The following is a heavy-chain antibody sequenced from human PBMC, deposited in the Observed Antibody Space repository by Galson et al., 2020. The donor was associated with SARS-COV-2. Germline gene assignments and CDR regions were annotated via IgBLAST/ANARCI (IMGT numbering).Heavy chain of an antibody. CDR3: ARGSPQYYYYGMDV. J-gene: IGHJ6*02. CDR2: ISYDGSNK. Sequence: TGGSLRLSCAASGFTFSSYAMHWVRQAPGKGLEWVAVISYDGSNKYYADSVKGRITISRDNSKNTLYLQMNRLRAEDTAVYYCARGSPQYYYYGMDVWGQGTTVTVSS. CDR1: GFTFSSYA. V-gene: IGHV3-30*04.